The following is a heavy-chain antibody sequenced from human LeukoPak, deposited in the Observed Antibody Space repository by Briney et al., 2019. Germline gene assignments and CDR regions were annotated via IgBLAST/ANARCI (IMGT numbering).Heavy chain of an antibody. D-gene: IGHD2-21*02. CDR1: GFSFSTCA. CDR2: ISSSSSYI. CDR3: ARDRVTATTMAPFDY. V-gene: IGHV3-21*01. J-gene: IGHJ4*02. Sequence: AGGSLRLSCAASGFSFSTCAMNWVRQAPGKGLEWVSSISSSSSYIYYADSVKGRFTISRDNAKNSLYLQMNSLRAEDTAVYYCARDRVTATTMAPFDYWGQGTLVTVSS.